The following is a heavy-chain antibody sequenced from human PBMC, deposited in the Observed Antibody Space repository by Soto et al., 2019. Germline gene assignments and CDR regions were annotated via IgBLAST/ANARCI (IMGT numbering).Heavy chain of an antibody. CDR3: ARDYGSGSYYWFDP. CDR2: IYYSGST. V-gene: IGHV4-59*01. Sequence: SETLSLTCTVSGGSISSYYWSWIRQPPGKGLEWIGYIYYSGSTNYNPSLESRVTISVDTSKNQFSLKLSSVTAADTAVYYCARDYGSGSYYWFDPWGQGTLVTVSS. CDR1: GGSISSYY. J-gene: IGHJ5*02. D-gene: IGHD3-10*01.